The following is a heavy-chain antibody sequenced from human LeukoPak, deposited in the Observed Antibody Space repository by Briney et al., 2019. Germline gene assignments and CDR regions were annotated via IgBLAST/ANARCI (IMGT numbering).Heavy chain of an antibody. CDR2: ISSSSSTI. CDR1: GFTFSSYS. J-gene: IGHJ4*02. V-gene: IGHV3-48*01. D-gene: IGHD6-13*01. CDR3: AKGDKYTSTWGSSRFGRAIDY. Sequence: GGSLRLSCAASGFTFSSYSMNWVRQAPGKGLEWVSYISSSSSTIYYADSVKGRFTISRDNAKNSLYLQMNSLRAEDTAVYYCAKGDKYTSTWGSSRFGRAIDYWGQGTLVTVSS.